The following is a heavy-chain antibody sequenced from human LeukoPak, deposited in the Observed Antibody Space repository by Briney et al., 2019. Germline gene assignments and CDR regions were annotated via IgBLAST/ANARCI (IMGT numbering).Heavy chain of an antibody. D-gene: IGHD1-14*01. J-gene: IGHJ4*02. V-gene: IGHV3-13*01. Sequence: GGSLRLSCAASGFTFSNYDMHWVPQATGKGLEWVSAIGTAGDTYYPGSVKGRFTISRENAKNSLYLQMNSLRAGDTAVYYCAGDAGGRIFDYWGQGTLVTVSS. CDR2: IGTAGDT. CDR1: GFTFSNYD. CDR3: AGDAGGRIFDY.